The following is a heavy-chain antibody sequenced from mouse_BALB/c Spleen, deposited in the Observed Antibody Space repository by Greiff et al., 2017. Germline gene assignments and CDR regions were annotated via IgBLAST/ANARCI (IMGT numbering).Heavy chain of an antibody. J-gene: IGHJ3*01. CDR2: ISDGGSYT. Sequence: EVMLVESGGGLVKPGGSLKLSCAASGFTFSDYYMYWVRQTPEKRLEWVATISDGGSYTYYPDSVKGRFTISRDNAKNNLYLQMSSLKSEDTAMYYCARDNYGNYGFAYWGQGTLVTVSA. CDR3: ARDNYGNYGFAY. D-gene: IGHD2-1*01. CDR1: GFTFSDYY. V-gene: IGHV5-4*02.